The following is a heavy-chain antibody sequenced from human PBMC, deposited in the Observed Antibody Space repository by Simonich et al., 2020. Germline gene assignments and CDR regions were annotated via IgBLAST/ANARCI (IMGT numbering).Heavy chain of an antibody. CDR2: IKQDGSEK. CDR1: GFTFSSYW. V-gene: IGHV3-7*01. D-gene: IGHD7-27*01. CDR3: ARDGLGTAYYYYMDV. J-gene: IGHJ6*03. Sequence: EVQLVESGGGLVQPGGSLSLSGAASGFTFSSYWMSWVRKAPGKGLEWVANIKQDGSEKYYVDSVKGRFTISRDNAKNSLYLQMNSLRAEDTAVYYCARDGLGTAYYYYMDVWGKGTTVTVSS.